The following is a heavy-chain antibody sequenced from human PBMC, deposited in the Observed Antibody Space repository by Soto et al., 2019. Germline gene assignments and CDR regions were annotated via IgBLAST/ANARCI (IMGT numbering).Heavy chain of an antibody. CDR1: GGSISSYY. V-gene: IGHV4-59*01. CDR3: ARVDSSGYPYYFDY. J-gene: IGHJ4*02. Sequence: SETLSLTCTVSGGSISSYYWSWIRQPPGKGLEWIGYIYYSGSTNYNPSLKSRVTISVDTSKNQFSLKLSSVTAADTAVYYCARVDSSGYPYYFDYWGQGTLVTVS. CDR2: IYYSGST. D-gene: IGHD3-22*01.